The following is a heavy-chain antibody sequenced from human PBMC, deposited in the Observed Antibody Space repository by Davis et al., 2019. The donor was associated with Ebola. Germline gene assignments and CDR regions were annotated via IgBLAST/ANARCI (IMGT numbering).Heavy chain of an antibody. CDR2: FVFSGGGT. V-gene: IGHV3-23*01. J-gene: IGHJ4*02. Sequence: PGGSLRLSCVASGFSFSNCAMSWVLQVPGKGLEWVAGFVFSGGGTFYADSVKGWFTISSDESQNILYLRMNSLTREDTAVYYCAKVSGPGVFSELPDWGQGTLVTVSS. CDR1: GFSFSNCA. D-gene: IGHD3-10*01. CDR3: AKVSGPGVFSELPD.